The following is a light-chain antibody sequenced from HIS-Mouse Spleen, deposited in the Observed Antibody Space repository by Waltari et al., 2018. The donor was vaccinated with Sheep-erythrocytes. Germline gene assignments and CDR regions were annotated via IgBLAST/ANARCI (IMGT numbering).Light chain of an antibody. CDR3: QQSYSTPPT. J-gene: IGKJ4*01. V-gene: IGKV1-39*01. CDR1: QSISSY. CDR2: AAS. Sequence: DIQMTQSPSSLSASVGDRVTITCRASQSISSYLNWYQQKPGKAPKLLIYAASSLQSGVPSRFSSSGSETDFTLTISSLQPEDFATYYCQQSYSTPPTFGGGTKVEIK.